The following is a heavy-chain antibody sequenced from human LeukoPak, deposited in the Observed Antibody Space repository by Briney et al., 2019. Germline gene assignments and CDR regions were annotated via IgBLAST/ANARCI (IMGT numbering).Heavy chain of an antibody. V-gene: IGHV4-61*02. J-gene: IGHJ4*02. CDR2: MYIRGST. D-gene: IGHD3-10*01. CDR3: ARIGYGSGSPTSL. CDR1: GGSISSGSYY. Sequence: TLSLTCTVSGGSISSGSYYWSWIRQPAGKGLEWIGRMYIRGSTDYNPSLKSRVTISVDTSKNQFSLKLNSVTAADTAVYYCARIGYGSGSPTSLWGQGTLVTVSS.